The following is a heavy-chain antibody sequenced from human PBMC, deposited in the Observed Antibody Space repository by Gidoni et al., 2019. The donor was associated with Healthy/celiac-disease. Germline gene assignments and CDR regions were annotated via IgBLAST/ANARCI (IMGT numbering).Heavy chain of an antibody. D-gene: IGHD3-3*01. V-gene: IGHV1-2*04. CDR2: INPNSGGT. CDR3: AREGIFGVVIDYGMDV. CDR1: GYTFTSHY. Sequence: QVQLVQSGAEVQKPGASVKVSCTPSGYTFTSHYMHWVRQAPGQGLEWMGWINPNSGGTNYAQKFQGWVTMTRDTCISTAYMELSRLRSDDTAVYYCAREGIFGVVIDYGMDVWGQGTTVTVSS. J-gene: IGHJ6*02.